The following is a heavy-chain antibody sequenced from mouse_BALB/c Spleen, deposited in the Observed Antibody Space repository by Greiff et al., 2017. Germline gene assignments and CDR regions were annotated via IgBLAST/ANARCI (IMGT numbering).Heavy chain of an antibody. CDR3: ARWGTTAFDY. Sequence: SGAELARPGASVKLSCKASGYTFTSYWMQWVKQRPGQGLEWIGAIYPGDGDTRYTQKFKGKATLTADKSSSTAYMQLSSLASEDSAVYYCARWGTTAFDYWGQGTTLTVSS. J-gene: IGHJ2*01. CDR1: GYTFTSYW. CDR2: IYPGDGDT. D-gene: IGHD1-2*01. V-gene: IGHV1-87*01.